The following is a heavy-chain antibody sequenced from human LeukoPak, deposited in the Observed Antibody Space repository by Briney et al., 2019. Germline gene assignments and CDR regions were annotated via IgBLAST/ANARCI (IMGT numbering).Heavy chain of an antibody. V-gene: IGHV1-2*02. Sequence: ASVKVSCKASGYTFTGYYMHWVRQAPGQGLEGMGWINPNSGGTNYAQKVQGRVTMTRDTSISTAYMELSRLRSDDTAVYYCASYIRITIFGVVPGGFDPWGQGTLVTVSS. D-gene: IGHD3-3*01. CDR3: ASYIRITIFGVVPGGFDP. J-gene: IGHJ5*02. CDR2: INPNSGGT. CDR1: GYTFTGYY.